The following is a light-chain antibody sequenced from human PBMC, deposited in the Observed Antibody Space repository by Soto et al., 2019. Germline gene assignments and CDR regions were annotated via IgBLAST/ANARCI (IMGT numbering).Light chain of an antibody. J-gene: IGKJ4*01. Sequence: EIVLTQSPGTLSLSPGERATLSCKTSQSGGSIYLAWYQQKPGQAPRLLIYASTNRATGIPDRFSGSASGTDFTLTINRLEPEDFAVYYCQQRSNWPLTFGGGTKVDIK. CDR1: QSGGSIY. CDR2: AST. CDR3: QQRSNWPLT. V-gene: IGKV3D-20*02.